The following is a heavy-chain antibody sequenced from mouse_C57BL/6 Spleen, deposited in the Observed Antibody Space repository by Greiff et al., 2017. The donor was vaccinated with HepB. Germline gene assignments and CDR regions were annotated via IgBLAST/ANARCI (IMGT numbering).Heavy chain of an antibody. D-gene: IGHD2-4*01. Sequence: VQLKESGPELVKPGASVKISCKASGYSFTDYNMNWVKQSNGKSLEWIGVINPNYGTTSYNQKFKGKATLTVDQSSSTAYMQLNSLTSEDSAVYYCARSIYYDYPYWYFDVWGTGTTVTVSS. CDR3: ARSIYYDYPYWYFDV. CDR2: INPNYGTT. CDR1: GYSFTDYN. V-gene: IGHV1-39*01. J-gene: IGHJ1*03.